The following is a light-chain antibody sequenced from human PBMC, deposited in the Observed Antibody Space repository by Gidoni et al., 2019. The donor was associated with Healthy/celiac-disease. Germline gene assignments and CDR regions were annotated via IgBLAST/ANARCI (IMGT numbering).Light chain of an antibody. CDR1: QSVYKY. CDR3: QQRSNWPRGT. CDR2: GAS. V-gene: IGKV3-11*01. Sequence: EIVLTQSPATLSLSPGERAPLSCRASQSVYKYLAWYQQKPGQAPRLLIYGASNRATGIPARFSGSGSGTDFTLTISSLEPEDFAVYYCQQRSNWPRGTFGQGTKVDIK. J-gene: IGKJ1*01.